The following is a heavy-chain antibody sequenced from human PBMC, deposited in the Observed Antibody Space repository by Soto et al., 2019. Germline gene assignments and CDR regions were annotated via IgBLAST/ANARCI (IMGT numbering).Heavy chain of an antibody. CDR2: INHSGST. V-gene: IGHV4-34*01. D-gene: IGHD3-3*01. CDR1: GGSFSGYY. CDR3: ARGGRPRFWSATRVGMDV. Sequence: QVQLPQWGAGLLKPSETLSLTCAVYGGSFSGYYWSWIRQPPGKGLEWIGEINHSGSTNYNPSLKRRVTLSVDTSKNQFSLELSSVTASETGVYSCARGGRPRFWSATRVGMDVWGQGTTVTVSS. J-gene: IGHJ6*02.